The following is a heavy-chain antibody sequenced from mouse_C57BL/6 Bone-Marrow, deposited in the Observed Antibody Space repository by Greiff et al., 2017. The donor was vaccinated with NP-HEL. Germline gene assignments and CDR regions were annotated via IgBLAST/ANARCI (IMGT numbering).Heavy chain of an antibody. CDR2: IYPSDSET. V-gene: IGHV1-61*01. D-gene: IGHD4-1*01. Sequence: VQLQQPGAELVRPGSSVKLSCKASGYTFTSYWMDWVKQRPGQGLEWIGNIYPSDSETHYNQKFKDKATLTVDKSSSTAYMQLSSLTSEDSAVYYCARSTNWVFDYWGQGTTLTVSS. J-gene: IGHJ2*01. CDR1: GYTFTSYW. CDR3: ARSTNWVFDY.